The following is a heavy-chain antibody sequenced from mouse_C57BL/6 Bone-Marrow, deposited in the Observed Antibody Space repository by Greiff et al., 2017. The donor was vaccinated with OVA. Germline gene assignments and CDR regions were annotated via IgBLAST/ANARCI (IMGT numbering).Heavy chain of an antibody. CDR1: GYTFTSYW. J-gene: IGHJ2*01. D-gene: IGHD2-3*01. CDR3: ARERYDGYYFDY. Sequence: QVQLQQPGAELVKPGASVKMSCKASGYTFTSYWITWVKQRPGQGLEWIGDIYPGSGSTNYNEKFKSKATLTVDTSTSTAYMQLSSRTSEDSAVYYCARERYDGYYFDYWGQGTTLTVSS. CDR2: IYPGSGST. V-gene: IGHV1-55*01.